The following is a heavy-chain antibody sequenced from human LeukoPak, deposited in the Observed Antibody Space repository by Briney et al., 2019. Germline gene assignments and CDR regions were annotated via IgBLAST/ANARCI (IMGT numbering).Heavy chain of an antibody. CDR1: GYTLTELS. V-gene: IGHV1-24*01. Sequence: ASVKVSCKVSGYTLTELSMHWVRQAPGKGLEWMGGFDPEDGETIYAQKFQGRVTMTRDTSISTAYMELSRLRSDDTAVYYCARAGRYPGIVGWWGQGTLVTVSS. J-gene: IGHJ4*02. CDR3: ARAGRYPGIVGW. D-gene: IGHD1-26*01. CDR2: FDPEDGET.